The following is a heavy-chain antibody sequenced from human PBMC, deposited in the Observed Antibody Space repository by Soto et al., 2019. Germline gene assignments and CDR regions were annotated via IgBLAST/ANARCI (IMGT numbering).Heavy chain of an antibody. V-gene: IGHV1-69*01. CDR1: GDTFKNCV. CDR3: SADLGVGKLSVV. Sequence: QVQVVQSGVEVRRPGSSVKVSCKASGDTFKNCVISWVRQAPGQGLEWMGGIIPLFGTTDFAQRFQGRLTITTDESTTTADMELSRLRSEDTATYYCSADLGVGKLSVVWGQGTTVIVSS. D-gene: IGHD3-10*01. J-gene: IGHJ6*02. CDR2: IIPLFGTT.